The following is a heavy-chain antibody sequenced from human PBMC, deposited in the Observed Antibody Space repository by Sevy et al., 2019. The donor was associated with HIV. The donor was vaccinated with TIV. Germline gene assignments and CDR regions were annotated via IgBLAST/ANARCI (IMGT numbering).Heavy chain of an antibody. Sequence: GGSLRLSCAASGFTFSSYAMSWVRQAPGKGLEWVSAISGSGGSTYYADSVKGRFTISRDNSKNTLYLQMNSLRAEDTAVYYCAKGDLLTGGLLGRTFLFDYWGQGTLVTVSS. J-gene: IGHJ4*02. CDR2: ISGSGGST. CDR3: AKGDLLTGGLLGRTFLFDY. D-gene: IGHD7-27*01. CDR1: GFTFSSYA. V-gene: IGHV3-23*01.